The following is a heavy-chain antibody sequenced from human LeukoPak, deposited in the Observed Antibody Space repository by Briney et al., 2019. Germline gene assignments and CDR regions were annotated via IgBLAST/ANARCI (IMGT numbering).Heavy chain of an antibody. CDR3: AKDSMITFGGHNYFDY. J-gene: IGHJ4*02. V-gene: IGHV3-23*01. CDR2: ISGSGDRT. CDR1: RFIFTSYA. Sequence: PGGSLRLSCTASRFIFTSYAMSWVRQAPGKGLEWVSTISGSGDRTYYADSVKGRFTISRDNSKNTLYVQMNSLRAEDTARYYCAKDSMITFGGHNYFDYWGQGTLVTVSS. D-gene: IGHD3-16*01.